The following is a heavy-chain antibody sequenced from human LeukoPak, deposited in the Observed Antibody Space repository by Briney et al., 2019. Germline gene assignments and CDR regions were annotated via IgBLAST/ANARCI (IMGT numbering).Heavy chain of an antibody. Sequence: GGSLRLSCAASGFTFNNYAMGWVRQAPGKGLEWVSVISVSGDSTYYADSVRGRFTISRDNSKNTLFLQMNSLRVEDTAVYYCAKGSGGSCYSAIDSWGQGTLVTVSS. CDR1: GFTFNNYA. J-gene: IGHJ4*02. CDR2: ISVSGDST. V-gene: IGHV3-23*01. D-gene: IGHD2-15*01. CDR3: AKGSGGSCYSAIDS.